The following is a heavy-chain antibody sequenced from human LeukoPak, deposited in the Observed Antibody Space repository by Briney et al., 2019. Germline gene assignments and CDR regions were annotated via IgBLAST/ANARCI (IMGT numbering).Heavy chain of an antibody. Sequence: GASVKVSCKASGYTFTSYGISWVRQAPGQGLEWMGWINTYNGNTYYAQELQGRVTMTTDTSTSTAYMELTSLRSDDTAVYYCARFVGGYGWGSYTYYPYGMDVWGQGTTVTVSS. CDR1: GYTFTSYG. CDR3: ARFVGGYGWGSYTYYPYGMDV. J-gene: IGHJ6*02. V-gene: IGHV1-18*01. CDR2: INTYNGNT. D-gene: IGHD3-10*01.